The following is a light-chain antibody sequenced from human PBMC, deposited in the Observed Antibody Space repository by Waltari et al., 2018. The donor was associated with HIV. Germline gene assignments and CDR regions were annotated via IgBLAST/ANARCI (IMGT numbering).Light chain of an antibody. CDR3: QQSYSTPVYT. V-gene: IGKV1-39*01. CDR2: AAS. CDR1: QSISTY. Sequence: DIQMTQSPSSLSASVGDRVTITCRASQSISTYLNWYQQKPGKAPKLLIFAASSLQSGVPPRFSGSGSGTEFTLTISSLQPEDFATYYCQQSYSTPVYTFGQGTKLEIK. J-gene: IGKJ2*01.